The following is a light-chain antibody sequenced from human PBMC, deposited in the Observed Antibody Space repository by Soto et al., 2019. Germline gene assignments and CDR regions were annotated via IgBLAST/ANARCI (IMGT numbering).Light chain of an antibody. CDR2: EIS. CDR1: QSVNSD. V-gene: IGKV3-11*01. J-gene: IGKJ5*01. CDR3: QQRSNSFT. Sequence: EIVLTQSPATLSLSPGERATLSCRASQSVNSDLAWFQQKPGQAPRLLIYEISNRATGIPARFSGSGSGTDFTLTVSSLEPEDFAVYYCQQRSNSFTFGQGTRLESK.